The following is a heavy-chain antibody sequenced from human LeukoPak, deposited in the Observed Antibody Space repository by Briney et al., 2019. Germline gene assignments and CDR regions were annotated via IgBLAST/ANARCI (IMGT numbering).Heavy chain of an antibody. D-gene: IGHD5-18*01. CDR1: VGTFTSYA. CDR3: ARVSRGYSYGYHSYFDY. V-gene: IGHV1-69*13. J-gene: IGHJ4*02. CDR2: IIAIFGTA. Sequence: SVKVSCKASVGTFTSYAISWVRQAPGQGLEWMGGIIAIFGTANYAQKFQGRVTITADASTSTAYMELSSLRPEDTAVYYCARVSRGYSYGYHSYFDYWGQGTLVTVSS.